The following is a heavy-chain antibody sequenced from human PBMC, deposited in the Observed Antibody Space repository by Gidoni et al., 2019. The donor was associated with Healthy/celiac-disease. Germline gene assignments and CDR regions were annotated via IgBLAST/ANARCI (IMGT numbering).Heavy chain of an antibody. CDR3: ARQGEVAATLDYYYYYGMDV. CDR1: GYSFTSYW. CDR2: IYPGDSDT. J-gene: IGHJ6*02. D-gene: IGHD2-15*01. V-gene: IGHV5-51*01. Sequence: EVQLVQSGAEVKKPGESLKISCKGSGYSFTSYWIGWVRQMPGKGLEWMGIIYPGDSDTRYSPSFQGQVTISADKSISTAYLQWSSLKASDTAMYYCARQGEVAATLDYYYYYGMDVWGQGTTVTVSS.